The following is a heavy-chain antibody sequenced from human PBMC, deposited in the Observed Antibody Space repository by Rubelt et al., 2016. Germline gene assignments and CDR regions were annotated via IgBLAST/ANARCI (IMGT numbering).Heavy chain of an antibody. CDR3: ARGKEGLGVTMMDY. CDR2: INHSGST. D-gene: IGHD3-22*01. J-gene: IGHJ4*02. V-gene: IGHV4-34*01. Sequence: QVQLQQWGAGLLKPSETLSLTCAVYGGSFSGYYWSWIRQPPGKGLEWIGEINHSGSTNYNPSLKRRVTISVDPSKNQFSLKLSSVTAADTAVYYCARGKEGLGVTMMDYWGQGTLVTVSS. CDR1: GGSFSGYY.